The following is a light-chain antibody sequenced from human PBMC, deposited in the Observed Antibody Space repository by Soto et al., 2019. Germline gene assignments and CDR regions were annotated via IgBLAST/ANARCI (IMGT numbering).Light chain of an antibody. CDR3: QQCDNWPRT. J-gene: IGKJ1*01. Sequence: EIVMTQSPATLSVSPGERVTFSCRASQSVGNNLAWYQQKPGQAPRLLIHGAVTRATDIPARFNGSGSGTEFTLTISSLQSEDCAVYYCQQCDNWPRTFGQGTKV. CDR2: GAV. V-gene: IGKV3-15*01. CDR1: QSVGNN.